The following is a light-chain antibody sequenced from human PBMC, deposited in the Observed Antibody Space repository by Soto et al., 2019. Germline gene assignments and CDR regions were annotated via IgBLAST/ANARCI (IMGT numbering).Light chain of an antibody. CDR2: AVS. CDR3: SSYRSSDTLEV. J-gene: IGLJ1*01. CDR1: SDDIGAYDY. V-gene: IGLV2-14*01. Sequence: QSVLTQPSSVSASPGQSISISCTGTSDDIGAYDYVSWYQQHPGKAPKLILYAVSNRPSGVSTRFSGSKSGNTASLTISGVQADDEADYYCSSYRSSDTLEVFGTGTKV.